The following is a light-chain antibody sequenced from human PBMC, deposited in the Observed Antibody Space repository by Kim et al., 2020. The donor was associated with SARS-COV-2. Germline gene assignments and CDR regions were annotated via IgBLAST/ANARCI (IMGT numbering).Light chain of an antibody. V-gene: IGLV3-19*01. CDR1: SLRSYY. CDR2: GKN. Sequence: SSELTQDPAVSEALGQTVRITCQGDSLRSYYATWYQQKPGQAPRVVIYGKNNRPSGIPDRFSGSSSGNTASLTITGTQAGDEADYYCNSRGSNDDVVFGGGTQLTVL. CDR3: NSRGSNDDVV. J-gene: IGLJ2*01.